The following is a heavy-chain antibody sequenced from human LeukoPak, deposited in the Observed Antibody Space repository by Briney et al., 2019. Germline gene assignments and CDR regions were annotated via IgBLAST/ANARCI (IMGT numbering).Heavy chain of an antibody. Sequence: PGGSLRLSCAASGFTFSSSWMSWVRQAPGKGLEWVANIKQDGSEKYYVDSVKGRFTISRDNGKNSLYLQMNSLRAEDTAVYYCAREQLGYSYGDFDYWGQGALVTVSS. D-gene: IGHD5-18*01. V-gene: IGHV3-7*01. CDR3: AREQLGYSYGDFDY. CDR2: IKQDGSEK. J-gene: IGHJ4*02. CDR1: GFTFSSSW.